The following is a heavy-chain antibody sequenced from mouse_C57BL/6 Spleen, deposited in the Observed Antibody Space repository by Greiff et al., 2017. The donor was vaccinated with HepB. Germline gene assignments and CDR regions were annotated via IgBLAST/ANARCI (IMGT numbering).Heavy chain of an antibody. CDR2: INPYNGGT. CDR3: AREEYDDDGVMDY. D-gene: IGHD2-4*01. Sequence: EVQLQQSGPVLVKPGASVKMSCKASGYTFTDYYMNWVKQSHGKSLEWIGVINPYNGGTSYNQKFKGKATLTVDKSSSTAYMELNSLTSEDSAVYYCAREEYDDDGVMDYWGQGTSVTVSS. CDR1: GYTFTDYY. J-gene: IGHJ4*01. V-gene: IGHV1-19*01.